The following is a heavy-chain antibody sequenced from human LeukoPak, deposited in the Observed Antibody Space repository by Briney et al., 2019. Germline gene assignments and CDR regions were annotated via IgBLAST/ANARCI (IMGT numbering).Heavy chain of an antibody. J-gene: IGHJ3*02. Sequence: SETLSLTCAVYGGSFSGYYWSWIRQPPGKGLEWIGEINHSGSTNYNPSLKSRVTISVDTSKNQFSLKLSSVTVADTAVYYCARGGGSSWYGRGNDAFDIWGQGTMVTVSS. CDR3: ARGGGSSWYGRGNDAFDI. CDR2: INHSGST. V-gene: IGHV4-34*01. D-gene: IGHD6-13*01. CDR1: GGSFSGYY.